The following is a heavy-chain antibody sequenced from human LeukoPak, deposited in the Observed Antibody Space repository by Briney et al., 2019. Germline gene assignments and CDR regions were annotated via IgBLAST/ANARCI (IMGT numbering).Heavy chain of an antibody. D-gene: IGHD2-2*01. CDR3: ARGGPAIVPERKRYYGMDV. Sequence: GASVKVSCKASGYTFTSYAMNWVRQAPGQGLEWMGWINTNTGNPTYAQGFTGRFVFSLDTSVSTAYLQISSLKAEDTAVYYCARGGPAIVPERKRYYGMDVWGQGTTVTVSS. CDR1: GYTFTSYA. V-gene: IGHV7-4-1*02. J-gene: IGHJ6*02. CDR2: INTNTGNP.